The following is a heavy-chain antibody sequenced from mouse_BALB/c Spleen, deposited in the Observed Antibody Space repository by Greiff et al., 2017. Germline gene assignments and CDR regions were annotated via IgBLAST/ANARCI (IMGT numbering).Heavy chain of an antibody. J-gene: IGHJ4*01. CDR3: ARGNYYGSSYYAMDY. D-gene: IGHD1-1*01. CDR2: IWAGGST. V-gene: IGHV2-9*02. CDR1: GFSLTSYG. Sequence: VKLVESGPGLVAPSQSLSITCTVSGFSLTSYGVHWVRQPPGKGLEWLGVIWAGGSTNYNSALMSRLSISKDNSKSQVFLKMNSLQTDDTAMYYCARGNYYGSSYYAMDYWGQGTSVTVSS.